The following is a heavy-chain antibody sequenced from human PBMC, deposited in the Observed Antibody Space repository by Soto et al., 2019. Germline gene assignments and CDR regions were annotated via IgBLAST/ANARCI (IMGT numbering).Heavy chain of an antibody. Sequence: QVQLQESGPGLVKPSETLSLTCTVSGGSMTNYYLSWIRQAAGKGLEWLGRIFYNGETNYNPSLKSRVILSMDRSRSQFCLGLNSVTTADTAVYFCLREGDYSDNNGHPMFHYWGPGTQVSVFS. D-gene: IGHD2-8*01. J-gene: IGHJ4*02. V-gene: IGHV4-4*07. CDR3: LREGDYSDNNGHPMFHY. CDR2: IFYNGET. CDR1: GGSMTNYY.